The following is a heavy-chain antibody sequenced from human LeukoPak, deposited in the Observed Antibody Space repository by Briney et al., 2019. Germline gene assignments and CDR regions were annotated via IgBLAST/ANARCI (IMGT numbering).Heavy chain of an antibody. V-gene: IGHV1-2*06. D-gene: IGHD3-10*01. J-gene: IGHJ4*02. CDR1: GYTFTSYY. Sequence: GASVKVSCKASGYTFTSYYMHWVPQAPGQGLEWMGRINPNSGGTNYAQKFQGRVTMTRDTSISTAYMELSRLRSDDTAVYYCARSITMVRGVIITGAHYWGQGTLVTVSS. CDR2: INPNSGGT. CDR3: ARSITMVRGVIITGAHY.